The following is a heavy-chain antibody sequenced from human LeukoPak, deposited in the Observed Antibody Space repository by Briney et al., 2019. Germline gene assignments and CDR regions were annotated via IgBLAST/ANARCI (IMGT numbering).Heavy chain of an antibody. CDR2: INHSGST. J-gene: IGHJ5*02. CDR3: ARGGLYCSSTSCYVERSEDNWFDP. Sequence: PSETLSLTCAVYGGSFSGYYWSWIRQPPGKGLEWIGEINHSGSTNYNPSLKSRVTISVDTSKNQFSLKLSSVTAADTAVYYCARGGLYCSSTSCYVERSEDNWFDPWGQGTLVTVSS. CDR1: GGSFSGYY. D-gene: IGHD2-2*01. V-gene: IGHV4-34*01.